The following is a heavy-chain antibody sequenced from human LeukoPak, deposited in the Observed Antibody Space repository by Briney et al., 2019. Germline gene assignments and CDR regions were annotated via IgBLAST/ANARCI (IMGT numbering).Heavy chain of an antibody. J-gene: IGHJ5*02. CDR1: GGSISSGGYY. CDR3: ARRLAYCSGGSCYLRWFDP. D-gene: IGHD2-15*01. CDR2: IYYSGRT. V-gene: IGHV4-31*03. Sequence: PSETLSLTCTVSGGSISSGGYYWIWIRQHPGKGLEWIGNIYYSGRTYYNPSLKSRITMSADTSKNQFSLSLSSGTAADTAVYYCARRLAYCSGGSCYLRWFDPWGQGTLVTVSS.